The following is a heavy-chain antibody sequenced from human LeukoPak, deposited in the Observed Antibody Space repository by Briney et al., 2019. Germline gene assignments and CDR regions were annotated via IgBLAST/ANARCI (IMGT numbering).Heavy chain of an antibody. Sequence: SETLSLTCTVSGGSINSNNYCWGWLRQTPGKGLEWIGSISHSGSIYYNMSLRSRVTISVDTSKNQLSLKLSSVTAADTSVYYCASLIMITFGGVHGGFHIWGQGTRVTVSS. CDR1: GGSINSNNYC. CDR2: ISHSGSI. CDR3: ASLIMITFGGVHGGFHI. J-gene: IGHJ3*02. V-gene: IGHV4-39*01. D-gene: IGHD3-16*01.